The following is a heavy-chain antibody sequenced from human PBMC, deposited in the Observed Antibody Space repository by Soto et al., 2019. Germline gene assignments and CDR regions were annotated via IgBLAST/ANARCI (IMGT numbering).Heavy chain of an antibody. Sequence: ASVKVSCKASGYTFTSYGISWVRQAPGQGLEWMGWISAYNGNTNYAQKLQGRITMTTDTSTSTAYMELRSLRSDDTAVYYCARAGGYFDDNWFDPWGQGTLVTVSS. CDR1: GYTFTSYG. V-gene: IGHV1-18*01. J-gene: IGHJ5*02. CDR3: ARAGGYFDDNWFDP. D-gene: IGHD3-9*01. CDR2: ISAYNGNT.